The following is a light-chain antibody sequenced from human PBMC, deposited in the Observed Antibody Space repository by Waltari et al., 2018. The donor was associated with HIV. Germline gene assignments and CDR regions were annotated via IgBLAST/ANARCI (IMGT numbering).Light chain of an antibody. CDR3: SSYTSFSTVL. V-gene: IGLV2-23*03. Sequence: QSALTQPASVSGSPGQSITISCTGSSSDVGPYSLVSWYQHHPGKAPKLMIYEGNRRPSGVSNRFSGSKSGNTASLTISGLQAEDGADYYCSSYTSFSTVLFGGGTKLTVL. CDR2: EGN. J-gene: IGLJ2*01. CDR1: SSDVGPYSL.